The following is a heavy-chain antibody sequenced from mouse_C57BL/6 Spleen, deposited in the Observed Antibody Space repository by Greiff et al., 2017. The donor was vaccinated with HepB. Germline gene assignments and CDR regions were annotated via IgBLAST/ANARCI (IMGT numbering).Heavy chain of an antibody. Sequence: VQLQQSGPELVKPGASVKISCKASGYAFSSSWMNWVKQRPGKGLEWIGRIYPGDGDTNYNGKFKGKATLTADKSSSTAYMQLSSLTSEDSAVYFCAREGFHGYYAMDYWGQGTSVTVSS. CDR3: AREGFHGYYAMDY. CDR1: GYAFSSSW. J-gene: IGHJ4*01. V-gene: IGHV1-82*01. CDR2: IYPGDGDT.